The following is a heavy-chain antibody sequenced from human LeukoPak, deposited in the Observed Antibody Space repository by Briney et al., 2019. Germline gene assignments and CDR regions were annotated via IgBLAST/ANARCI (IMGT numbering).Heavy chain of an antibody. V-gene: IGHV1-18*01. CDR1: GYTFTSYG. D-gene: IGHD4-17*01. Sequence: ASVKVSCKASGYTFTSYGISWVRQAPGQGLEWMGWISAYNGNTNYAQKLQGRVTMTTDTSTSTAYMELRSLRSDDTAVYYCARDHGDDYAYYYGMDVWGQGTTVTVSS. CDR3: ARDHGDDYAYYYGMDV. J-gene: IGHJ6*02. CDR2: ISAYNGNT.